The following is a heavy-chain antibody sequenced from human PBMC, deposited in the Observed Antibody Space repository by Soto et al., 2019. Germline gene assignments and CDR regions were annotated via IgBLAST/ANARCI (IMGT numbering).Heavy chain of an antibody. V-gene: IGHV1-46*01. CDR3: ARDGVVGATKPYYYYGMDV. D-gene: IGHD1-26*01. CDR1: GYTFTSYY. J-gene: IGHJ6*02. CDR2: INPSGGST. Sequence: ASVKVACKASGYTFTSYYVHWVRQAPGQGLEWMGIINPSGGSTSYAQKFQGRVTMTRDTSTSTVYMELSSLRSEDTAVYYCARDGVVGATKPYYYYGMDVWGQGTTVTVSS.